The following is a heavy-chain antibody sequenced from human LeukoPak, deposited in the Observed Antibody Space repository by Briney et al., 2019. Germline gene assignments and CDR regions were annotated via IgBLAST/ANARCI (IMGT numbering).Heavy chain of an antibody. J-gene: IGHJ4*02. V-gene: IGHV3-23*01. CDR1: GFTFSSYA. Sequence: TGGSLRLSCAASGFTFSSYAMSWVRQAPGKGLEWVSAISGSGGSTYYADSVKGRFTISRDNSKNTLYLQMNSLRAEGTAVYYCAKKDAYGDSAGGGSSDYFDYWGQGTLVTVSS. CDR2: ISGSGGST. CDR3: AKKDAYGDSAGGGSSDYFDY. D-gene: IGHD4-17*01.